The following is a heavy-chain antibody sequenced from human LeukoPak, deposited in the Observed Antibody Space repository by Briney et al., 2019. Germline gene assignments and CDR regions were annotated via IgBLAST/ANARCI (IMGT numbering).Heavy chain of an antibody. Sequence: LVGSLRLSCAASGFTFRNHDIHWVRQAPGKGLEWVASIRFHGNSQYYADYVKGRFTISRDNSENTVSLQMNSLRAEDTALYFCAKDLLRNPDFDYWGQGTLVTVSS. CDR3: AKDLLRNPDFDY. CDR1: GFTFRNHD. CDR2: IRFHGNSQ. J-gene: IGHJ4*02. V-gene: IGHV3-30*02. D-gene: IGHD1-14*01.